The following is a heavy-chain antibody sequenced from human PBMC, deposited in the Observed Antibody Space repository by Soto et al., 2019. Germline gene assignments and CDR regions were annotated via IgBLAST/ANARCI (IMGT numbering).Heavy chain of an antibody. CDR2: IYYSGST. Sequence: QVQLQESGPGLVKPSQTLSLTCTVSGGSISSGGYYWSWIRQHPGKGLEWIGYIYYSGSTYYNPSLKSRVTISVDTSKIQFSLKLSSVTAADTAVYYCAREVADYYDSSGYYYYFDYWGQGTLVTVSS. V-gene: IGHV4-31*03. D-gene: IGHD3-22*01. J-gene: IGHJ4*02. CDR1: GGSISSGGYY. CDR3: AREVADYYDSSGYYYYFDY.